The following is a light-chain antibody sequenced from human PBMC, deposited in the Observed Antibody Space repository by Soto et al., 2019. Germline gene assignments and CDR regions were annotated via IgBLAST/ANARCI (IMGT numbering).Light chain of an antibody. CDR1: SGHSSYA. CDR2: VNSDGSH. CDR3: QTWGTGIRV. J-gene: IGLJ3*02. V-gene: IGLV4-69*01. Sequence: QLVLTQSPSASASLGASVKLTCTLSSGHSSYAIAWHQQQPEKGPRYLMKVNSDGSHSKGDGIPDRFSGSSSGAERYLIISGLQSEDEADYYCQTWGTGIRVFGGGTKLTVL.